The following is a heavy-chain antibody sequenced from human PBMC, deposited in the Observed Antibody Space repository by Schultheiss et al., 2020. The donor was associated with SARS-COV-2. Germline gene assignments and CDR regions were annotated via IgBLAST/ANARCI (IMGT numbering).Heavy chain of an antibody. CDR3: VRHSCTGGVCRFDH. V-gene: IGHV6-1*01. CDR1: GDSVSSNSAT. D-gene: IGHD2-8*02. CDR2: TYYRSKWYN. J-gene: IGHJ4*02. Sequence: SQTLSLTCAISGDSVSSNSATWNWIRQSPSRGLEWVGRTYYRSKWYNDSIASVKSRISINPDTSKNQFSLQLNSVTPEDTAVYNCVRHSCTGGVCRFDHWGQGTLVTVSS.